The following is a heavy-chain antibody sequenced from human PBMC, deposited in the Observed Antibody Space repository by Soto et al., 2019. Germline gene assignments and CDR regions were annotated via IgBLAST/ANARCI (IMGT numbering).Heavy chain of an antibody. CDR1: GGTFSSYT. CDR3: ARGYCSGGSCYRGKYSFDY. CDR2: IIPILGIA. J-gene: IGHJ4*02. D-gene: IGHD2-15*01. V-gene: IGHV1-69*02. Sequence: GASVKVSCKASGGTFSSYTISWVRQAPGQGLEWMGRIIPILGIANYAQKFQGRVTITADNSTSTAYMELSSLSFKDTAVFFCARGYCSGGSCYRGKYSFDYWGQGTLVTVSS.